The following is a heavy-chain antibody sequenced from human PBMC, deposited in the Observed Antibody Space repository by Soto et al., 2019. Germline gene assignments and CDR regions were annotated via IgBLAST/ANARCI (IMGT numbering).Heavy chain of an antibody. Sequence: GGLRLSCAASGFTFSSYAMTWVRQAPGKGLEWLSVISSTGSTYFADSVKGRFTISRDNSKNTLSLQMHSLRVDDTAVYYCAKVGSSAWYHNSYFDYWGQGTLVTVSS. CDR2: ISSTGST. J-gene: IGHJ4*02. D-gene: IGHD6-19*01. CDR1: GFTFSSYA. V-gene: IGHV3-23*01. CDR3: AKVGSSAWYHNSYFDY.